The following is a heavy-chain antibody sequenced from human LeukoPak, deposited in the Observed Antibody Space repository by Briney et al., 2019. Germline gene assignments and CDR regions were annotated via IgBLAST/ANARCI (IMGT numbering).Heavy chain of an antibody. CDR3: ARDGIVVAGSLDQ. CDR2: ISSSSTYT. D-gene: IGHD6-19*01. V-gene: IGHV3-11*06. Sequence: PGGSLRLSCAASGFTFSDYYMTWIRQAPGKGLEWLSYISSSSTYTNYADSVKGRFTISRDNAKNSLYLQMNSLRAEDTAVYYCARDGIVVAGSLDQWGQGTLVTVSS. CDR1: GFTFSDYY. J-gene: IGHJ4*02.